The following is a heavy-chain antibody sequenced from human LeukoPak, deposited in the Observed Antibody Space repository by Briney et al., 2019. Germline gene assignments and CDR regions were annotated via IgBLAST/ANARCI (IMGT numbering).Heavy chain of an antibody. V-gene: IGHV3-23*01. CDR3: AKLVGYSYGYFDY. Sequence: GGSLRLSCVASGFTFSSYAMSWVRQAPGKGLEWVSAISGSGGSTYYADSVKGRFTTSRDNSKNTLYLQMNSLRAEDTAVYYCAKLVGYSYGYFDYWGQGTLVTVSS. J-gene: IGHJ4*02. D-gene: IGHD5-18*01. CDR2: ISGSGGST. CDR1: GFTFSSYA.